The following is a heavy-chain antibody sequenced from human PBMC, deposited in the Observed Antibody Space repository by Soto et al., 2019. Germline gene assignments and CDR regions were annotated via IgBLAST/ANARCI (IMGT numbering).Heavy chain of an antibody. CDR3: ATSYGNARYNY. CDR2: MHYTXFS. CDR1: GDSVSSHY. D-gene: IGHD4-4*01. Sequence: XXTLSLTCSFSGDSVSSHYLTWIRQSPEKGLEWTAXMHYTXFSHYNPSLKXXLTISIDXXKNPFTLQLTSVTVADTAVYYCATSYGNARYNYCGQGNQVTVSS. V-gene: IGHV4-59*02. J-gene: IGHJ4*02.